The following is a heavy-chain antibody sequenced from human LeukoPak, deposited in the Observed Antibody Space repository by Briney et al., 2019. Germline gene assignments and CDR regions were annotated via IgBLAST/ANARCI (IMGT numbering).Heavy chain of an antibody. J-gene: IGHJ4*02. Sequence: PSETLSLTCAVYGVSFSGYYWSWIRQPPGKGLEWIGEINHSGSANYNPSLKSRVTISVDTSKNQFSLKLSSVTAADTAVYYCARDYYDSSGFDYWGQGTLVTVSS. CDR2: INHSGSA. CDR1: GVSFSGYY. V-gene: IGHV4-34*01. D-gene: IGHD3-22*01. CDR3: ARDYYDSSGFDY.